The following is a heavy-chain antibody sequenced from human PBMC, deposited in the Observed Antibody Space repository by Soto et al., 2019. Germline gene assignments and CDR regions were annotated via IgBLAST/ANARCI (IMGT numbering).Heavy chain of an antibody. CDR1: GNTVPNYA. V-gene: IGHV1-3*03. CDR3: ARDDSFFCDGTYIAYFYS. CDR2: INGGNGNN. Sequence: ASVKVSCKASGNTVPNYANHWVRQAPGQRHERMGWINGGNGNNYYSEHFQGRVTFTRDTSAGTVYMQLGSLMSEDRAFFFFARDDSFFCDGTYIAYFYSRGRG. D-gene: IGHD3-3*01. J-gene: IGHJ4*02.